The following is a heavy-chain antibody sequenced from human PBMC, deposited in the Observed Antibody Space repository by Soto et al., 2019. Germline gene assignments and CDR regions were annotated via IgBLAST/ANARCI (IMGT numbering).Heavy chain of an antibody. Sequence: GGSLRLSCAASGFTFSSYWMSWVRQAPGKGLEWVANIKQDGSEKYYVDSVKGRFTISRDNAKNSLYLQMNSLRAEDTAVYYCARDYDDFFFLSYYMDVWGKGTTVTVSS. CDR1: GFTFSSYW. J-gene: IGHJ6*03. CDR3: ARDYDDFFFLSYYMDV. CDR2: IKQDGSEK. D-gene: IGHD3-3*01. V-gene: IGHV3-7*01.